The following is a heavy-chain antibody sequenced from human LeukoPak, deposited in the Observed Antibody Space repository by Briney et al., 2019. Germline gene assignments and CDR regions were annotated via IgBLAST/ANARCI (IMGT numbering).Heavy chain of an antibody. Sequence: GGSLSFSCEASGFTFSFYEMNWVGQVPGKGWGWVSYISSSGSTIYYADSVKGRFTISRDNAKNSLYLQMNSLRAEDTAVYYCARYGAVAGGVYWGQGTLVTVSS. CDR2: ISSSGSTI. D-gene: IGHD6-19*01. CDR3: ARYGAVAGGVY. V-gene: IGHV3-48*03. J-gene: IGHJ4*02. CDR1: GFTFSFYE.